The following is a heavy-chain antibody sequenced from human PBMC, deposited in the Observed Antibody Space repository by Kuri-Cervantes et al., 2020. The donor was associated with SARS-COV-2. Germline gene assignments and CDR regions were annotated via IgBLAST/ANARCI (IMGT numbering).Heavy chain of an antibody. V-gene: IGHV3-48*02. Sequence: GESLKISCAASGFTFSSYSMNWVRQAPGKGLEWASYISSSSSTIYYADSVKGRFTISRDNAKNSLYLQMNSLRDEDTAVYYCARDANYGSRLPRKFDYWGQGTLVTVSS. CDR2: ISSSSSTI. D-gene: IGHD5-12*01. CDR1: GFTFSSYS. CDR3: ARDANYGSRLPRKFDY. J-gene: IGHJ4*02.